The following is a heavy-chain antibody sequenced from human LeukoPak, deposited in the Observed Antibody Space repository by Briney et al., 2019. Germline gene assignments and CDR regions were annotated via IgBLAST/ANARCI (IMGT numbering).Heavy chain of an antibody. Sequence: PSETLSLTCTVSGSSITSTYYWAWFRQPPGKGLEWIATVFQLQTVRSFYNKSLESRVTTSLDTSQNQFSLNLTSVTAADTALYFCARVLHAPKFIDSWGQGTLVTVSS. CDR2: VFQLQTVRS. CDR1: GSSITSTYY. D-gene: IGHD2-8*01. CDR3: ARVLHAPKFIDS. V-gene: IGHV4-38-2*02. J-gene: IGHJ4*02.